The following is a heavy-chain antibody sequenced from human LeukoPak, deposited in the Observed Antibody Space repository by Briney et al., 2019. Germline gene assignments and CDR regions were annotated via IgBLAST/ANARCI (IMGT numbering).Heavy chain of an antibody. CDR2: IFSSGTT. V-gene: IGHV4-39*07. CDR1: GGSISSSSYY. J-gene: IGHJ3*02. Sequence: SETLSLTCTVSGGSISSSSYYWGWIRQPPGKGLEWIGRIFSSGTTNYKPSLRSRVTMSVDTSKNQISLNLTSVTATDTAVYFCARDEGDYSNMAGAFDIWGRGTMVTVSS. CDR3: ARDEGDYSNMAGAFDI. D-gene: IGHD4-11*01.